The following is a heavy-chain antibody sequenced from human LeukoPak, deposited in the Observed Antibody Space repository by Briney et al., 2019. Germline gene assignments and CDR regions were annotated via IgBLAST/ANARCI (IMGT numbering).Heavy chain of an antibody. CDR2: IWHDGSHK. CDR3: ASEIFGSGSYPDF. CDR1: GVSFNTYA. Sequence: GGSLRLSCAASGVSFNTYAMHWVRQAPGQGLEWVALIWHDGSHKFYSNSVRGQFTISRDNSKNTVYLQMNNLRPEDTAVYYCASEIFGSGSYPDFWGQGTLVTVSS. J-gene: IGHJ4*02. V-gene: IGHV3-33*01. D-gene: IGHD3-10*01.